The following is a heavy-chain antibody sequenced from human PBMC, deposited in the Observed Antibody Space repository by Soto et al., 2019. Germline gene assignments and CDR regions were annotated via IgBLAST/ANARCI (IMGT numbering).Heavy chain of an antibody. D-gene: IGHD3-10*01. V-gene: IGHV1-69*13. CDR1: GGTFSSYA. CDR2: IIPIFGTA. Sequence: SVKVSCKASGGTFSSYAISWVRQAPGQGLEWMGGIIPIFGTANYAQKFQGRVTITADESTSTAYMELSSLRSEDTAAYYCARDGEMDYYYGMDVWGQGTTVTAP. J-gene: IGHJ6*02. CDR3: ARDGEMDYYYGMDV.